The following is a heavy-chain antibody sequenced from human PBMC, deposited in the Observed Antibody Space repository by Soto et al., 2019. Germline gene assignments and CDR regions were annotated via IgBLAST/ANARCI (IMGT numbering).Heavy chain of an antibody. D-gene: IGHD3-9*01. J-gene: IGHJ4*02. Sequence: SEPLSLTCTVSGGSISSGGYYWSWIRQHPGKGLEWIGYIYYSGSTYYNPSLKSRVTISVDTSKNQFSLKLSSVSAADTAVYYCARVSYYDILTGPTHFDYWGQGTLVTVSS. CDR1: GGSISSGGYY. V-gene: IGHV4-31*03. CDR2: IYYSGST. CDR3: ARVSYYDILTGPTHFDY.